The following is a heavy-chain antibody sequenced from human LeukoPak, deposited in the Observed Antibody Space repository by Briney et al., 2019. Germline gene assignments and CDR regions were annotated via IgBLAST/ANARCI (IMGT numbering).Heavy chain of an antibody. CDR3: ARPLYSYDFDY. CDR1: GITFRSYG. V-gene: IGHV3-30*03. Sequence: PGRSLRLSCAASGITFRSYGMHWVRQAPGKGLEWVAVISYDGSHKYYADSVKGRFSISRDNSKNTLYLQINSLRTEDTAVYYCARPLYSYDFDYWGQGTLVTVSS. J-gene: IGHJ4*02. CDR2: ISYDGSHK. D-gene: IGHD5-18*01.